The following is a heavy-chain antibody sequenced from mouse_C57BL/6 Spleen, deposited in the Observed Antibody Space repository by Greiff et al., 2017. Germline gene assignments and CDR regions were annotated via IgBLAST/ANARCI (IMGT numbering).Heavy chain of an antibody. J-gene: IGHJ1*03. V-gene: IGHV3-6*01. CDR2: ISYDGSN. D-gene: IGHD2-2*01. Sequence: VQLQQSGPGLVKPSQSLSLTCSVTGYSITSGYYWNWIRQFPGNKLEWMGYISYDGSNNYNPSLKNRISITRDTSKNQFFLKLNSVTTEDTATYYCARRNYGYDGGYFDVWGTGTTVTVSS. CDR1: GYSITSGYY. CDR3: ARRNYGYDGGYFDV.